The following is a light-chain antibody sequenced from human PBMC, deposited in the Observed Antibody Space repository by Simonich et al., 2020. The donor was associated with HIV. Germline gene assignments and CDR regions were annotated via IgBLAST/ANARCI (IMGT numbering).Light chain of an antibody. CDR3: QQYYETPFT. Sequence: DIQMTQSPSTLSASVGDRVTITCRASQSISSWLAWYQQKPAKAPKLLIYKASSLESGVPSRFSGSGSGTEFTLTISSLQAEDVAVYYCQQYYETPFTFGPGTKVDIK. CDR1: QSISSW. V-gene: IGKV1-5*03. CDR2: KAS. J-gene: IGKJ3*01.